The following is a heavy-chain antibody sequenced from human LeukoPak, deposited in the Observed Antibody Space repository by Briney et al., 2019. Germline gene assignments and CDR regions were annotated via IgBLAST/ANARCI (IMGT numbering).Heavy chain of an antibody. CDR3: ARAPEDCSGGSCFDP. V-gene: IGHV4-34*01. CDR1: GGSFSGYY. Sequence: SETLSLTCAVYGGSFSGYYWSWIRQPPGKGLEWIGEINHSGSTNYNPSLKSRVTISVDRSKNQFSLKLSSVTAADTAVYYCARAPEDCSGGSCFDPWGQGTLVTVSS. J-gene: IGHJ5*02. D-gene: IGHD2-15*01. CDR2: INHSGST.